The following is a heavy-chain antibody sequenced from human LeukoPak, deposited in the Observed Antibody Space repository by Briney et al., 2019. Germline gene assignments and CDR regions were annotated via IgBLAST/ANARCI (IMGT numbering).Heavy chain of an antibody. CDR1: GFTFSSYG. J-gene: IGHJ4*02. CDR2: ISGSGGST. V-gene: IGHV3-23*01. D-gene: IGHD3-10*01. CDR3: AKVRSGSYYLAPAEDY. Sequence: GGSLRLSCAASGFTFSSYGMSWVRQAPGKGLEWVSAISGSGGSTYYADSEKGRFTISRDNSKNTLYLQMNSLRAEDTAVYYCAKVRSGSYYLAPAEDYWGQGTLVTVSS.